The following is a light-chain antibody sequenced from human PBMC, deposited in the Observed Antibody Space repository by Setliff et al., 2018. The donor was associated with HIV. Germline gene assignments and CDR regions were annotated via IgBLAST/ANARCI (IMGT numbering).Light chain of an antibody. CDR2: NVY. V-gene: IGLV2-11*01. J-gene: IGLJ1*01. CDR3: CSYAGSSTYYV. CDR1: SSDIGAYNF. Sequence: QSALTQPRSVSGSPGQSVTFSCTGSSSDIGAYNFVSWYQQHPGKAPKLIIFNVYRRPSGVPDRFSGSKSGDTASLTISGLQSEDEGDYYCCSYAGSSTYYVFGTGTKVTVL.